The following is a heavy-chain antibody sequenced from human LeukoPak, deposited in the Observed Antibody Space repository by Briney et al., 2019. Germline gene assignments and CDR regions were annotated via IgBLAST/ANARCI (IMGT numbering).Heavy chain of an antibody. CDR1: GFTFSSYA. D-gene: IGHD1-26*01. J-gene: IGHJ4*02. CDR3: AKPSVGATSFDY. CDR2: ISGGGGST. V-gene: IGHV3-23*01. Sequence: GGSLRLSCAASGFTFSSYAMSWVRQAPGKGLEWVSAISGGGGSTYYADSVKGRFTISRDNSKNTLYLQMDSLRAEDTAVYYCAKPSVGATSFDYWGQGTLVTVSS.